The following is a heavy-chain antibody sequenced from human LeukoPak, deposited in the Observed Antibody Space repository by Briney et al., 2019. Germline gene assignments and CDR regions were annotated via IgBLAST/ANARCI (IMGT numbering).Heavy chain of an antibody. V-gene: IGHV3-48*03. CDR1: GFTFSSYE. CDR3: ARDKGSLSDLCLDY. J-gene: IGHJ4*02. Sequence: PGGSLRLSCAASGFTFSSYEMNWVRQAPGKGLEWVSYISSSGSTIHYAESVKGRFTISRDNAKSSLYLQMNSLRAEDTAVYYCARDKGSLSDLCLDYWGQGTLVTVSS. CDR2: ISSSGSTI. D-gene: IGHD3-16*01.